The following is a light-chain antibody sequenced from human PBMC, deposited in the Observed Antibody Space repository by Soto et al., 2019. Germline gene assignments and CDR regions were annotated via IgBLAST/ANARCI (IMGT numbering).Light chain of an antibody. Sequence: DIHMTQSPATLSASVGDRVTITCRASQSISTWLAWYQQKPGKAPKLLIYWASSLESGVPSRFSGSGSGTEFTLTISSLQPDDFATYYCQHYTTSSGTFGPGTKVHIK. J-gene: IGKJ3*01. CDR2: WAS. V-gene: IGKV1-5*03. CDR1: QSISTW. CDR3: QHYTTSSGT.